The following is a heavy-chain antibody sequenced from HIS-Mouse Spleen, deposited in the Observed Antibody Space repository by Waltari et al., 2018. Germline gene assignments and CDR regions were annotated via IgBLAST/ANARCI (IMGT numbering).Heavy chain of an antibody. CDR1: GGSISSSSYY. V-gene: IGHV4-39*07. Sequence: QLQLQESGPGLVKPSETLSLTCTVSGGSISSSSYYWGWIRQPPGKGLEWIGSIYYIGSTYCNPILKRRVTISVGTSKNQFSLRLSAVTAADTAVYYCAREIPYSSSWYDWYFDLWGRGTLVTVSS. CDR2: IYYIGST. D-gene: IGHD6-13*01. J-gene: IGHJ2*01. CDR3: AREIPYSSSWYDWYFDL.